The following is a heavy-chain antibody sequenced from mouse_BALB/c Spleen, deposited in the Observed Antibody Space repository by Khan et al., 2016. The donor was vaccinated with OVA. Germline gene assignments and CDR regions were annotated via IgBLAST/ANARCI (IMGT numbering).Heavy chain of an antibody. D-gene: IGHD1-1*01. CDR3: ATYGWWD. Sequence: EVELVESGGGLVQPGGSRKLSCAASGFTFSSFGMHWVRQAPEKGLEWVAYISSGSSTLYYADTVKGRFTISSDNTKNTLFLQMTSLRSEDTAMYYCATYGWWDWGAGTTVTVSS. CDR1: GFTFSSFG. V-gene: IGHV5-17*02. J-gene: IGHJ1*01. CDR2: ISSGSSTL.